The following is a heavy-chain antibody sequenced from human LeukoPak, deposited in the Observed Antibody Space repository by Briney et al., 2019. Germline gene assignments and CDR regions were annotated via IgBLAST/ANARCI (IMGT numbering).Heavy chain of an antibody. CDR1: GFTFSSYG. CDR3: AREDSSGLDY. D-gene: IGHD6-19*01. Sequence: GGSLRLSCAASGFTFSSYGMSWVRQAPGKGLEWVSSSSGSTIYYADSVKGRFTISRDNAKNSLYLQMNSLRAEDTAIYYCAREDSSGLDYWGQGTLVTVSS. V-gene: IGHV3-48*04. CDR2: SSSGSTI. J-gene: IGHJ4*02.